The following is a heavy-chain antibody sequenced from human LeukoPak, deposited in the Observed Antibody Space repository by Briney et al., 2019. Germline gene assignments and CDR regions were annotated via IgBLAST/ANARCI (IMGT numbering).Heavy chain of an antibody. J-gene: IGHJ4*02. CDR2: ISIGSSTI. Sequence: PGGSLRLSCAASGFTFSNYNMSWVRQAPGKGLEWVSYISIGSSTIFYADSVQGRFTISRDNAKNSLYLQMSSLRAEDTAVYYCARDGYSNGDYWGQGTLVTVSS. CDR3: ARDGYSNGDY. D-gene: IGHD5-12*01. CDR1: GFTFSNYN. V-gene: IGHV3-48*01.